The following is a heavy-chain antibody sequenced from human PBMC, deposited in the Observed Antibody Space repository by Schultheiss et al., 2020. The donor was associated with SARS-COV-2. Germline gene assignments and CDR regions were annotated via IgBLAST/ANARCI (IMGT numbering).Heavy chain of an antibody. CDR1: GGSFSGYY. CDR3: AREGEYCSSTSCYFGAFDI. V-gene: IGHV4-34*01. CDR2: INHSGST. Sequence: SETLSLTCAVYGGSFSGYYWSWIRQPPGKGLEWIGEINHSGSTNYNPSLKSRVTISVDTSKNQFSLKLSSVTAADTAVYYCAREGEYCSSTSCYFGAFDIWGQGTMVTVSS. J-gene: IGHJ3*02. D-gene: IGHD2-2*01.